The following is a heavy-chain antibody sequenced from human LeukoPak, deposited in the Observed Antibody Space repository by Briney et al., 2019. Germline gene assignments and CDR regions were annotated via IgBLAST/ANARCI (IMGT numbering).Heavy chain of an antibody. CDR3: ARDLYYYDSSGYSLDY. CDR1: GGTFSSYA. J-gene: IGHJ4*02. V-gene: IGHV1-69*13. Sequence: ASVKVSCTASGGTFSSYAISWVRQAPGQGLEWMGGIIPIFGTANYAQKFQGRVTITADESTSTAYMELSSLRSEDTAVYYCARDLYYYDSSGYSLDYWGQGTLVTVSS. CDR2: IIPIFGTA. D-gene: IGHD3-22*01.